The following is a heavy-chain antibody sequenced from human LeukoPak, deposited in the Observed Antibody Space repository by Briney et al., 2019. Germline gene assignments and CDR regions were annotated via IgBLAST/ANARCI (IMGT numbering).Heavy chain of an antibody. Sequence: SVKVSCKASGCTFSTYAISWVRQAPGQGLEWMGGIIPIFGTSNYAQKFQGRVTITADESTSTAYMELSSLRSEDTAVYYCARDLSSWRYYYYMDVWGKGTTVTVSS. V-gene: IGHV1-69*13. CDR2: IIPIFGTS. CDR3: ARDLSSWRYYYYMDV. CDR1: GCTFSTYA. J-gene: IGHJ6*03. D-gene: IGHD6-13*01.